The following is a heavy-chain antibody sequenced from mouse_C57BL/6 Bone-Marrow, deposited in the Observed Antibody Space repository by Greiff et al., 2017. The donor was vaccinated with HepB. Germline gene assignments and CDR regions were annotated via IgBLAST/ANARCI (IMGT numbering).Heavy chain of an antibody. CDR2: IWSGGST. V-gene: IGHV2-2*01. D-gene: IGHD2-5*01. J-gene: IGHJ3*01. CDR3: ARNLVGDYSNYDGFAY. CDR1: GFSLTSYG. Sequence: VQLQQSGPGLVQPSQSLSITCTVSGFSLTSYGVHWVRQSPGKGLEWLGVIWSGGSTDYNAAFISRLSISKDNYKSQVFFKMNSLQADDTAIYYCARNLVGDYSNYDGFAYWGQGTLVTVSA.